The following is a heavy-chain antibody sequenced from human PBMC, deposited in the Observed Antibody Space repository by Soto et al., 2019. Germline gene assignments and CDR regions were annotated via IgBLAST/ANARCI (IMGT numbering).Heavy chain of an antibody. J-gene: IGHJ4*02. D-gene: IGHD3-22*01. CDR3: AVHDSTTYYYVGGGPIDY. Sequence: QLQLQESGPGLVKASETLSLTCTVSGGSINSSTYYWGWIRQPPGKGLEWIGNIYYSGSTYYNPSLKSRVTISVETSKNQFSLKMTSVTAAATAVYYCAVHDSTTYYYVGGGPIDYWGQGTLVTVSS. CDR1: GGSINSSTYY. V-gene: IGHV4-39*01. CDR2: IYYSGST.